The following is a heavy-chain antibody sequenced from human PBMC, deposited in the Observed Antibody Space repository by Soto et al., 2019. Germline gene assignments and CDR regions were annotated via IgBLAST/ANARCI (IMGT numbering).Heavy chain of an antibody. CDR2: INGEEGVE. V-gene: IGHV3-7*04. Sequence: QLVESGGGLVQPGGSLRLSCESSGFTCYDFWMTWVRQAPGKGLEWVGNINGEEGVENYVDSVKGRFTIARDNAKNSLYLPMVRLTLEDTAVDSCARDITPVYDGYCYDANDIWGQGTMVTVSA. CDR3: ARDITPVYDGYCYDANDI. D-gene: IGHD2-21*02. CDR1: GFTCYDFW. J-gene: IGHJ3*02.